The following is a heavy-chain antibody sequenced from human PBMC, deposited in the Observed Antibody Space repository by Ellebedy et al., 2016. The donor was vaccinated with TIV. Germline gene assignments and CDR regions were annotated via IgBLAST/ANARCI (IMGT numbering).Heavy chain of an antibody. D-gene: IGHD6-13*01. CDR1: GYTFTNYN. Sequence: AASVKVSCKASGYTFTNYNMHWVRQAPGQGLEWMAIINPSGGTPNYAQKFQGRVTLTTDTSTSTVYMEVSSLRSDDTAVYYCARGRDSGAARMDSWGQGTLVTVSS. CDR3: ARGRDSGAARMDS. V-gene: IGHV1-46*01. J-gene: IGHJ4*02. CDR2: INPSGGTP.